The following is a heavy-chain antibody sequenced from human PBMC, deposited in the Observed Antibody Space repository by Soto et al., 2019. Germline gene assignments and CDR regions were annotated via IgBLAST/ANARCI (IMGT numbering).Heavy chain of an antibody. V-gene: IGHV1-69*06. D-gene: IGHD2-15*01. CDR2: TGSGTGPG. CDR3: ARRHSGGFFRFFDS. CDR1: VGSLSTNP. Sequence: SSVKVSCKASVGSLSTNPISWVRQAPGPGLEWMGGTGSGTGPGNHAQKFQGRLTVTADKSTSTVYMELTNLSSEDTAVYYCARRHSGGFFRFFDSWGQGTLVTVSS. J-gene: IGHJ4*02.